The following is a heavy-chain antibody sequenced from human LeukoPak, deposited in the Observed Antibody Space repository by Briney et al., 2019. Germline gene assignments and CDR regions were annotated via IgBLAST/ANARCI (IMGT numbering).Heavy chain of an antibody. CDR1: VFTFSSYA. Sequence: GGSLRLSCAASVFTFSSYAMSWVRQAPGKGLEWVSAISGSGGSTYYADSVKGRFTISRDNSKNTLYLQMNSLRAEDTAVYYCAKGRACIAARWGVKGGFDYWGQGTLVTVSS. V-gene: IGHV3-23*01. D-gene: IGHD6-6*01. CDR2: ISGSGGST. J-gene: IGHJ4*02. CDR3: AKGRACIAARWGVKGGFDY.